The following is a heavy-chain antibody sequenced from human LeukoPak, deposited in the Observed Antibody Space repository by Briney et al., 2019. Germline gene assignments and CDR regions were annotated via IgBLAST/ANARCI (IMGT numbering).Heavy chain of an antibody. CDR2: ISYDGSNK. J-gene: IGHJ6*04. Sequence: LAGGSLRLSCAASGFTFSSYAMHWVRQAPGKGLEWVAVISYDGSNKYYADSVKGRFTISRDNSKNTLYLQMNSLRAEDTAVYYCARDPRRIAVAGTGYYYGMDVWGKGTTVTVSS. V-gene: IGHV3-30*04. CDR1: GFTFSSYA. D-gene: IGHD6-19*01. CDR3: ARDPRRIAVAGTGYYYGMDV.